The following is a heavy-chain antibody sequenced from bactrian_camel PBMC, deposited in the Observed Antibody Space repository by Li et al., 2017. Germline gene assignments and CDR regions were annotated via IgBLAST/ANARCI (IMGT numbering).Heavy chain of an antibody. J-gene: IGHJ4*01. D-gene: IGHD4*01. CDR1: GFTFSNYY. Sequence: VQLVESGGGLVQPGGSLSLSCTASGFTFSNYYMSWVRQAPGKGLEWVASIYKDSTTAYYADSVKGRFTISRDNAKNTVYLQINSLESEDTGLYYCATEMVTITTMLGYIYWGQGTQVTVS. V-gene: IGHV3-2*01. CDR2: IYKDSTTA. CDR3: ATEMVTITTMLGYIY.